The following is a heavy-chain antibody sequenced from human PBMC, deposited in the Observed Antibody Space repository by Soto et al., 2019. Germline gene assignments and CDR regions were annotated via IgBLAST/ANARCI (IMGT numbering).Heavy chain of an antibody. CDR1: GFSLSTSGVG. V-gene: IGHV2-5*02. Sequence: QITLKESGPTLVKHTQTLTLTCTFSGFSLSTSGVGVGWIRQPPGKALEWLALIYWDDDKRYSPSLRSRLTITTDTSKDQVVLTMTNMDPVDTATYYCAHSGYLWCFDYWGQGTLVTVSS. CDR3: AHSGYLWCFDY. D-gene: IGHD2-21*01. J-gene: IGHJ4*02. CDR2: IYWDDDK.